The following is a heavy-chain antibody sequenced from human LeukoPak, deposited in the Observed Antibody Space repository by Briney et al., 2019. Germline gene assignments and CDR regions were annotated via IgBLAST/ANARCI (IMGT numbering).Heavy chain of an antibody. CDR2: ISGSGVST. J-gene: IGHJ4*02. D-gene: IGHD2-2*02. CDR1: GFTFSSYA. CDR3: ANVLGYCSSTSCYTY. V-gene: IGHV3-23*01. Sequence: SVGSLRLSCAASGFTFSSYAMSGVRQAPGKGLEWVSAISGSGVSTYYADSVKGRFTISRDNSKNTLYLQMNSLRAEDTAVYYCANVLGYCSSTSCYTYWGQGTLVTVSS.